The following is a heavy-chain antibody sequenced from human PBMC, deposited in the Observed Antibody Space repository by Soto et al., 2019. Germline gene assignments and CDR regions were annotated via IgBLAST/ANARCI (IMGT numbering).Heavy chain of an antibody. J-gene: IGHJ4*02. CDR2: INSDGSST. CDR3: ARRGHSSGLYYFDY. CDR1: GFTFSSYW. V-gene: IGHV3-74*01. Sequence: GGSPRLSCAASGFTFSSYWMHWVRQAPGKGLVWVSRINSDGSSTSYADSVKGRFTISRDNAKNTLYLQMNSLRAEDTAVYYCARRGHSSGLYYFDYWGQGTLVTVSS. D-gene: IGHD6-19*01.